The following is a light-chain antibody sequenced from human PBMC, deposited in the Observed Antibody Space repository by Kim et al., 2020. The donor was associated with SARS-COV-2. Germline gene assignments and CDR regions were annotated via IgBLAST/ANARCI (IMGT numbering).Light chain of an antibody. J-gene: IGKJ2*01. CDR2: GAS. Sequence: LSPGERATLSCRASQSVSSSYLAWYQQKPGQAPRLLIYGASSRATGIPDRFSGSGSETDFTLTISRLEPEDFAVYYCQQYGSSLYTFGQGTKLEI. CDR1: QSVSSSY. CDR3: QQYGSSLYT. V-gene: IGKV3-20*01.